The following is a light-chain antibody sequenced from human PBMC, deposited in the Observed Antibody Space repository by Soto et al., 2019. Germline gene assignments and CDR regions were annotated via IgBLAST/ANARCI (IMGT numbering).Light chain of an antibody. CDR1: QGISSW. Sequence: EIRMTQSPASLSASVGDRVTIPCRASQGISSWLAWYQQKPGKAPNLLIYAASSLHSGVPSRFSGSGSGTDFTLTISSLQPEDFATYCCQQDNSFPLTFGGGTKVDIK. CDR2: AAS. CDR3: QQDNSFPLT. V-gene: IGKV1-12*01. J-gene: IGKJ4*01.